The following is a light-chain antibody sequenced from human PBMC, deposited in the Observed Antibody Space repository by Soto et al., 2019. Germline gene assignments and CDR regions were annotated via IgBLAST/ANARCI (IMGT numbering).Light chain of an antibody. J-gene: IGLJ2*01. CDR3: ASWDDSLNGHLV. Sequence: QSVLIQPPSASGAPGQEVTISCSGSISNIGSHSVNWYQQLPGAAPKVVVFANNERASGVPDRISGSKTGASAFLAISGLQSEDEADYYCASWDDSLNGHLVFGGGTKLTVL. V-gene: IGLV1-44*01. CDR2: ANN. CDR1: ISNIGSHS.